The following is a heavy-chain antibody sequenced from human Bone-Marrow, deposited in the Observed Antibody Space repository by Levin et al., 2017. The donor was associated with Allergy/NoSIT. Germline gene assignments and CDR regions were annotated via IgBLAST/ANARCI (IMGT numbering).Heavy chain of an antibody. V-gene: IGHV3-23*01. Sequence: SCAASGFTFSSYAMSWVRQAPGKGLEWVSAISGSGGSTYYADSVKGRFTISRDNSKNTLYLQMNSLRAEDTAVYYCATGGYDSSGYRVVAFDIWGQGTMVTVSS. CDR3: ATGGYDSSGYRVVAFDI. D-gene: IGHD3-22*01. J-gene: IGHJ3*02. CDR1: GFTFSSYA. CDR2: ISGSGGST.